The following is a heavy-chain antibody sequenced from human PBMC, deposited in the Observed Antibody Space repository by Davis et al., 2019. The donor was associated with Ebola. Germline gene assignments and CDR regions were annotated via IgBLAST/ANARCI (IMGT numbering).Heavy chain of an antibody. CDR3: ARGPREDTYYDILTGYYFSPFDY. Sequence: ESLKISCAASGFTFSRYWMSWVRQAPGKGLEWVANIKQDGSEKFYVDSVKGRFTISRDNAKNSLYLQMNSLRDEDTAVYYCARGPREDTYYDILTGYYFSPFDYWGQGTLVTVSS. J-gene: IGHJ4*02. CDR1: GFTFSRYW. CDR2: IKQDGSEK. D-gene: IGHD3-9*01. V-gene: IGHV3-7*01.